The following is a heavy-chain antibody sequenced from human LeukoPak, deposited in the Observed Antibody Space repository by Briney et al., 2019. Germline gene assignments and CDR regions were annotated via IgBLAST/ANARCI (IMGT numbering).Heavy chain of an antibody. CDR3: AREGGPYRPLDY. J-gene: IGHJ4*02. Sequence: SETLSLTCGVSGGSITNTNYWTWVRQPPGKGLEWIGEVNLQGSTNYNPSLMGRVAISIDTSENHISLQLTSVTAADTAVYYCAREGGPYRPLDYSGQGTLVTVSS. V-gene: IGHV4-4*02. CDR1: GGSITNTNY. CDR2: VNLQGST.